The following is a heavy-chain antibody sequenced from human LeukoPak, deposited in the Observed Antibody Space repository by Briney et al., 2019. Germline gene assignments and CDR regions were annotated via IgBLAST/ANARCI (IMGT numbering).Heavy chain of an antibody. CDR2: ISSSSSYI. D-gene: IGHD6-6*01. CDR1: GFTFSSYS. Sequence: GGSLRLSCAASGFTFSSYSMNWVRQAPGKGLEWVSSISSSSSYIYYADSVKGRFTISRDNAKNSLYLQMNSLRAEDTAVYYCAREDSSSSRNWFDPWGQGTLVTVSS. J-gene: IGHJ5*02. CDR3: AREDSSSSRNWFDP. V-gene: IGHV3-21*01.